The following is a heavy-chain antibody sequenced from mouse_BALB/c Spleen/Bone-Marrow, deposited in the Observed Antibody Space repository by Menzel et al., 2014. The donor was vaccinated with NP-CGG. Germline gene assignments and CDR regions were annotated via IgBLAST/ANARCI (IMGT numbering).Heavy chain of an antibody. CDR1: GYTFTNYW. Sequence: QVQLQQSGAEVVKPGASVKVSCKASGYTFTNYWMQWVKQRPGQGLEWIGEIEPSDSYTNYNQDFKGKATLTVDKSSSTAYMQLSSLTSEDSAVYYCARGRTTVVSDHWGQGTSLTVSS. J-gene: IGHJ2*02. V-gene: IGHV1-69*02. D-gene: IGHD1-1*01. CDR2: IEPSDSYT. CDR3: ARGRTTVVSDH.